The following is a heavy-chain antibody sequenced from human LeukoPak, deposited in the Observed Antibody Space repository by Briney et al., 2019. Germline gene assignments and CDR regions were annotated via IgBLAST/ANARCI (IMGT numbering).Heavy chain of an antibody. J-gene: IGHJ6*03. CDR1: GDSVSSNSAA. Sequence: SQTLSLTRAISGDSVSSNSAAWNWIRQSPSRGLEWLGRTYYRSKWYNDYAVSVKSRITINPDTSKNQFSLQLNSVTPEDTAVYYCARSSSSWFYYYYYMDVWGKGTTVTISS. D-gene: IGHD6-13*01. V-gene: IGHV6-1*01. CDR2: TYYRSKWYN. CDR3: ARSSSSWFYYYYYMDV.